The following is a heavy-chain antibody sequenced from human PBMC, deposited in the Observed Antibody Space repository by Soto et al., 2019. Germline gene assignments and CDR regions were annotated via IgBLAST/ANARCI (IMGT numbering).Heavy chain of an antibody. J-gene: IGHJ4*02. CDR2: IYHSGGT. D-gene: IGHD3-22*01. CDR1: GGSISSGGYS. CDR3: ARDSRSGYYLDY. Sequence: QLQLQESGSGLVKPSQTLSLTCAVSGGSISSGGYSWNWIRQPPGKGLEWIGYIYHSGGTDYTPSLXSXXTITVDSSTNQFSLKLSSVTAADTAVYYCARDSRSGYYLDYWGQGTLVTVSS. V-gene: IGHV4-30-2*01.